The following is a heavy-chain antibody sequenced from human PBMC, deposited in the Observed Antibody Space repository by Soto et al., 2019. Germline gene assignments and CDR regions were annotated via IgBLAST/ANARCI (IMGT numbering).Heavy chain of an antibody. J-gene: IGHJ4*02. Sequence: PGGSLRLSCAASGFTFSDAWMSWVRHAPGKGREWVGRIKSKTDGGTRDYAAPVKGRVTISRDDSKNTLYLQMNSLKTADTAVYYCTCLHYDILTGSKWHYFDYWGQGTLVTVSS. D-gene: IGHD3-9*01. CDR1: GFTFSDAW. V-gene: IGHV3-15*01. CDR2: IKSKTDGGTR. CDR3: TCLHYDILTGSKWHYFDY.